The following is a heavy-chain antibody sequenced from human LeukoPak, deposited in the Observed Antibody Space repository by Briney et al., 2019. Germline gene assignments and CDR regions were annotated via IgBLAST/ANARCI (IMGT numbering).Heavy chain of an antibody. CDR3: AKDKDPWKSTSISDFDY. Sequence: QSGGSLRLSCAASGFTFSTYGMHWVRQAPGKGLEWVAFIRYDGSNKYYADSVKGRFTISRDNSKNTLYLQMNRLRAEDTAVYFCAKDKDPWKSTSISDFDYWGQGTLVTVSS. CDR1: GFTFSTYG. CDR2: IRYDGSNK. V-gene: IGHV3-30*02. J-gene: IGHJ4*02. D-gene: IGHD1-1*01.